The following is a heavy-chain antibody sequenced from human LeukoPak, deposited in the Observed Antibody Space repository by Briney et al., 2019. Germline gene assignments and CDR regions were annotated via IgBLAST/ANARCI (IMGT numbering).Heavy chain of an antibody. CDR2: IWNDGSNK. CDR3: AKGGVTSGWPTPFDS. CDR1: GFTFSSFG. J-gene: IGHJ4*02. V-gene: IGHV3-33*03. Sequence: GRPLRLSCEASGFTFSSFGMHWVRQAPGKGLEWVAVIWNDGSNKYYADSVKGRFTISRDNSRNTLYLQMNGLRDEDTAVYYCAKGGVTSGWPTPFDSWGQGTLVTVSS. D-gene: IGHD6-19*01.